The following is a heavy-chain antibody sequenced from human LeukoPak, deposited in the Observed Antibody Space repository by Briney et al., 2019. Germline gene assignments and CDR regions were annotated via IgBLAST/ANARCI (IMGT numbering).Heavy chain of an antibody. D-gene: IGHD3-9*01. V-gene: IGHV3-7*01. Sequence: GGSLRLSCAASGFTFSSYWMSWVRQAPGKGLEWVANIKQDGSEKYYVDSVKGRFTISRDNAKNSLYLQMNSLRVEDTAVYYCARAPQRILTGYYNELDYWGQGALVTVSS. J-gene: IGHJ4*02. CDR1: GFTFSSYW. CDR2: IKQDGSEK. CDR3: ARAPQRILTGYYNELDY.